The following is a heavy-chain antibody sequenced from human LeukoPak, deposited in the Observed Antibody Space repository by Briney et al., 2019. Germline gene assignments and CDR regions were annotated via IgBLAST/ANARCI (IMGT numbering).Heavy chain of an antibody. J-gene: IGHJ5*02. D-gene: IGHD3-10*01. CDR3: ARDYYGSGSHNWFDP. CDR1: GGSISSYY. CDR2: IYYSGST. V-gene: IGHV4-59*01. Sequence: SETLSLTCTVSGGSISSYYWSWIRQPPGKGLEWIGYIYYSGSTNYNPSLKSRITISVDTSKNQFSLKLSSVTAADTAVYYCARDYYGSGSHNWFDPWGQGTLVTVSS.